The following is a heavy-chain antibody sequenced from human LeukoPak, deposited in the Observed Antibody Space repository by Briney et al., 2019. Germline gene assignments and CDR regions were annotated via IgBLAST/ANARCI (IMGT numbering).Heavy chain of an antibody. CDR1: GFPFKSYA. CDR3: ARSAITTWYFDL. CDR2: ISYDGNTQ. J-gene: IGHJ4*02. V-gene: IGHV3-30*04. Sequence: GGSLRLSCAASGFPFKSYAMHWVRQAPGKGLEWVATISYDGNTQYYADSVKGRLTISRDNSKSTLYLQINSLRAEDTTIFYCARSAITTWYFDLWGQGTLVTVSS. D-gene: IGHD3-22*01.